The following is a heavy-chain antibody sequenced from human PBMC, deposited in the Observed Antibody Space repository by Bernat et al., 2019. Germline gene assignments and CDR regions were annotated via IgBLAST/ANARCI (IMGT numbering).Heavy chain of an antibody. J-gene: IGHJ4*02. CDR3: ARSLRYDFWSGYFWTPLYHFDY. D-gene: IGHD3-3*01. CDR2: INHSGST. V-gene: IGHV4-34*01. Sequence: QVQLQQWGAGLLKPSETLSLTCAVYGGSFSGYYWSWIRQPPGKGLEWIGEINHSGSTNYNPSLKSRVTISVDTSRNPFSRKLGSVHATDTAVYYCARSLRYDFWSGYFWTPLYHFDYWGQGTLVTVSS. CDR1: GGSFSGYY.